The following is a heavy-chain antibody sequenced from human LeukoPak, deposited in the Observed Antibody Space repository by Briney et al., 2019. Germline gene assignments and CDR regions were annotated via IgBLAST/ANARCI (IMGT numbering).Heavy chain of an antibody. D-gene: IGHD3-10*01. CDR2: ISGGVGST. V-gene: IGHV3-23*01. CDR3: ATSMVRGLMPYYYYAMDV. J-gene: IGHJ6*02. Sequence: GESLRLSCAASGFTFGMYAMTWVRQAPGKGLEWVSSISGGVGSTYYADSVKGRFTISRDNSKNTVYLQLNSLRADGTAVFYCATSMVRGLMPYYYYAMDVWGQGTPVAVSS. CDR1: GFTFGMYA.